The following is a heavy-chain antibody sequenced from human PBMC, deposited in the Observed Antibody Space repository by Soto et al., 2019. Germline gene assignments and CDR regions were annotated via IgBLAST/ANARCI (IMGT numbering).Heavy chain of an antibody. V-gene: IGHV1-18*01. J-gene: IGHJ6*02. CDR3: AREERAASYYYYGMDV. D-gene: IGHD6-13*01. Sequence: ASVKVSCKASGYTFTSYGISWVRQAPGQGLEWMGWISAYNGNTNYAQKLQGRVTMTTDTSTSTAYMELRRLRSDDTAVYYCAREERAASYYYYGMDVWGQGTTVTVSS. CDR2: ISAYNGNT. CDR1: GYTFTSYG.